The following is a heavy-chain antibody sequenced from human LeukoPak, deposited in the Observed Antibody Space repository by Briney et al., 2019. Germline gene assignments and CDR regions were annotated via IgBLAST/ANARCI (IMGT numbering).Heavy chain of an antibody. D-gene: IGHD3-9*01. CDR2: IYYSGTT. CDR1: DGSISSGGYY. J-gene: IGHJ3*02. Sequence: SQTLSLTCTVSDGSISSGGYYWSWIRQHPGKGLEWIGYIYYSGTTYYNPSLKSRVTISVDTSKNQFSLKLSSVTAADTAVYYCARLLYDVLTGYARGRNAFDIWGQGTMVTVSS. V-gene: IGHV4-31*03. CDR3: ARLLYDVLTGYARGRNAFDI.